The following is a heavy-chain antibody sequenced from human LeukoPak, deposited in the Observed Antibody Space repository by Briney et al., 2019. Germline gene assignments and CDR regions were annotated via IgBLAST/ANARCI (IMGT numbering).Heavy chain of an antibody. V-gene: IGHV4-31*03. J-gene: IGHJ5*02. Sequence: SETLSLTCTVSGGSISSGGYSWSWIRQHPGKGLEWIGYIYYSGSTYYNPSLKSRVTISVDTSKNQFSLKLSSVTAADTAVYYCASHPSSYDYVWGSYRPAWFDPWGQGTLVTVSS. CDR2: IYYSGST. CDR1: GGSISSGGYS. CDR3: ASHPSSYDYVWGSYRPAWFDP. D-gene: IGHD3-16*02.